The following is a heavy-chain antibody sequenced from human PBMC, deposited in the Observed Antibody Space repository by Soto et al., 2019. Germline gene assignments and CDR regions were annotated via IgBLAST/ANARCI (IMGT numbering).Heavy chain of an antibody. J-gene: IGHJ4*02. D-gene: IGHD6-19*01. V-gene: IGHV4-30-2*01. CDR1: GGYIDSGAFS. CDR2: VTHSGTA. Sequence: SETLSLTCAVSGGYIDSGAFSLRWIRQPPGKGLEWIGYVTHSGTAYSIPSLNGRLTLSVDSSQTQFSLKLTSVTAADSAFYYCARIHWAQSSLDYWGRGILVTVSS. CDR3: ARIHWAQSSLDY.